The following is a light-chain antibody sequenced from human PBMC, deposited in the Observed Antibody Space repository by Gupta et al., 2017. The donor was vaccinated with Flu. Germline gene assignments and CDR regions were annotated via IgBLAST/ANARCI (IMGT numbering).Light chain of an antibody. V-gene: IGKV3-20*01. CDR1: RSVATNY. J-gene: IGKJ4*01. Sequence: ERGTLSCRASRSVATNYLAWYQQKPGQAPSLLIYGASTRATGIPDRFRGSGSGTDFTLTISRLEPEDFAVYFCQQYGSSPLTFGGGTKVENK. CDR3: QQYGSSPLT. CDR2: GAS.